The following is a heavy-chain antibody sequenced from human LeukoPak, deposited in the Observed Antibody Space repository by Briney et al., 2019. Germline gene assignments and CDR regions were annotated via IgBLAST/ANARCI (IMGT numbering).Heavy chain of an antibody. CDR1: GYTFTSYD. CDR3: ARGYLYDPAAEQWTNWFDP. Sequence: GASVKVSCKASGYTFTSYDINWVRQATGQGLEWMGWMNPNSGNTGYAQKFQGRVTMTRNTSISTAYMELSSLRSEDTAVYYCARGYLYDPAAEQWTNWFDPWGQGTLVTVSS. D-gene: IGHD6-19*01. J-gene: IGHJ5*02. V-gene: IGHV1-8*01. CDR2: MNPNSGNT.